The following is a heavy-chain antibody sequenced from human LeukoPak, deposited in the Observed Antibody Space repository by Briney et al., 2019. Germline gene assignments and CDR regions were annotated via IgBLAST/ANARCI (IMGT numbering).Heavy chain of an antibody. CDR2: ISWNSKNI. CDR3: AKGNRDSSGFYYYYGMDV. Sequence: HPGGSLRLSCAASGFTFDDYAMFWVRQAPGKGLEWVSGISWNSKNIGYAASVKGRFTISRDNAKNSLYLQMNSLRAEDTAFYYCAKGNRDSSGFYYYYGMDVWGQGTTVTVSS. V-gene: IGHV3-9*01. CDR1: GFTFDDYA. D-gene: IGHD3-22*01. J-gene: IGHJ6*02.